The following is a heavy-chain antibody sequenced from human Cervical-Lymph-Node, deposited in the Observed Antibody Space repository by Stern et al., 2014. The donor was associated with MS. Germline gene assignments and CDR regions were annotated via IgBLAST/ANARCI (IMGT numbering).Heavy chain of an antibody. V-gene: IGHV3-21*06. CDR2: ISSRGTTI. CDR3: ARDVADSGYFDS. Sequence: VQLVESGGGLVKPGGSLRLSCAVSGFTFSYYTLNWVRQAPGKGLEWASSISSRGTTISYADSVKTRFTIARDNAKNSLYLQMNSLRAEDTAVYYCARDVADSGYFDSWGQGTLVTVSS. D-gene: IGHD6-25*01. CDR1: GFTFSYYT. J-gene: IGHJ4*02.